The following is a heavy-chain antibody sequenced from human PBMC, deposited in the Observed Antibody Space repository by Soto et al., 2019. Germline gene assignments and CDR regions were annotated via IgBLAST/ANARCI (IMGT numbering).Heavy chain of an antibody. D-gene: IGHD6-13*01. CDR2: ISGSGGST. CDR1: GFTFSSYA. CDR3: AKDRVWGNAFDI. J-gene: IGHJ3*02. Sequence: VQLVESGGGVVQPGRSLRLSCAASGFTFSSYAMHWVRQAPGKGLEWVSAISGSGGSTYYADSVKGRFTISRDNSKNTLYLQMNSLRAEDTAVYYCAKDRVWGNAFDIWGQGTMVTVSS. V-gene: IGHV3-23*04.